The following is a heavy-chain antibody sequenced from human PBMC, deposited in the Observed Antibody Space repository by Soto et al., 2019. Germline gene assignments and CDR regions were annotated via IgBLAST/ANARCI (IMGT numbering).Heavy chain of an antibody. CDR1: GGSFSGYY. CDR3: ARPDTYYYDSSGYYSY. J-gene: IGHJ4*02. D-gene: IGHD3-22*01. V-gene: IGHV4-34*01. CDR2: INHSGST. Sequence: PSETLSLTCAVYGGSFSGYYWSWIRQPPGKGLEWIGEINHSGSTNYNPSLKSRVTISVDTSKNQFSLKLSSVTAADTAVYYCARPDTYYYDSSGYYSYWGQGTLVTVSS.